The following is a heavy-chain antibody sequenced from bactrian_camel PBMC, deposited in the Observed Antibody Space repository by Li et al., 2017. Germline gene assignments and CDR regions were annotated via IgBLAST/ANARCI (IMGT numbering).Heavy chain of an antibody. Sequence: QLVESGGGLVQPGGSLTPSCAASGFTFSDYPLTWVRQTPEKRFEWVSAINSRNIATYNDSVRGRFTISRDNSRSTVILELTSLTIEDTAMYYCLVGFDYWGQGTQVTVS. CDR3: LVGFDY. D-gene: IGHD2*01. J-gene: IGHJ4*01. CDR2: INSRNIAT. V-gene: IGHV3S40*01. CDR1: GFTFSDYP.